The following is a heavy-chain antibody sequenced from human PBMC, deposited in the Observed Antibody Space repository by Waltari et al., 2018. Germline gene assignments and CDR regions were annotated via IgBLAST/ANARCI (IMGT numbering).Heavy chain of an antibody. D-gene: IGHD6-19*01. J-gene: IGHJ6*02. V-gene: IGHV1-3*01. CDR2: INAGNGNT. Sequence: QVQLVQSGAEVKKPGASVKVSCKASGYTFTSYAMHWVRQAPGQRLEWMGWINAGNGNTKYSQKFQGRVTITRDTSSSTAYMELSSLRSEDTAVYYCAAHYSSVLYYYGMDVWGQGTTVTVSS. CDR1: GYTFTSYA. CDR3: AAHYSSVLYYYGMDV.